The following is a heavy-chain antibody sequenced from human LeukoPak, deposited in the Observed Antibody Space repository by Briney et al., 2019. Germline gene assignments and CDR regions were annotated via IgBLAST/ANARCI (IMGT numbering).Heavy chain of an antibody. CDR3: ARDSDYGDSSFDY. J-gene: IGHJ4*02. V-gene: IGHV3-11*04. Sequence: GGSLRLSCAASGFTFSDYYMSWIRQAPGKGLEWVSYISSSGSTIYYADSVKGRFTISRDNAKNSLYLQMNSLRAEDTAVYYCARDSDYGDSSFDYWGQGTLVTVSS. CDR1: GFTFSDYY. CDR2: ISSSGSTI. D-gene: IGHD4-17*01.